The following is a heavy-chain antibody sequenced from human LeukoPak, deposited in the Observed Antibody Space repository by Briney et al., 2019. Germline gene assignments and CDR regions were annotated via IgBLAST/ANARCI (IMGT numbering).Heavy chain of an antibody. J-gene: IGHJ4*02. D-gene: IGHD3-9*01. V-gene: IGHV3-11*05. CDR2: ISSSSSYT. CDR1: GFTFSDYY. CDR3: ARDSQGEPTLRYFDWQTEYYFDY. Sequence: GGSLRLSCAASGFTFSDYYMSWIRQAPGKGLEWVSYISSSSSYTNYADSVKGRFTISRDNAKNSLYLQTNSLRAEDTAVYYCARDSQGEPTLRYFDWQTEYYFDYWGQGTLVTVSS.